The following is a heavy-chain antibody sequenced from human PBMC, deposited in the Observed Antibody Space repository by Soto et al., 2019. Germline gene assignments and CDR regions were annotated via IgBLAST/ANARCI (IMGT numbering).Heavy chain of an antibody. CDR3: ARLTGAAVDGAFDV. Sequence: GGSLRLSCAASRFTFSSYWMSWVRQAPGKGLEWVANINQDGSEKYYVDSVKGRFTISRDNAKNSLYLQMNSLRAEDTAVYYCARLTGAAVDGAFDVWGQGTMVTVSS. V-gene: IGHV3-7*01. J-gene: IGHJ3*01. D-gene: IGHD6-13*01. CDR1: RFTFSSYW. CDR2: INQDGSEK.